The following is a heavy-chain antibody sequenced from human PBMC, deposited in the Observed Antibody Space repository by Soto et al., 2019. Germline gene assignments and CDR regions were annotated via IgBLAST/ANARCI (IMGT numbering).Heavy chain of an antibody. J-gene: IGHJ4*02. CDR3: ARDGGYGTPFDY. V-gene: IGHV3-74*01. CDR1: GFAFSSYW. D-gene: IGHD5-12*01. Sequence: EVQLVQYGGGLVQPGGSLRLSCAASGFAFSSYWLHWVRQAPGKGLMIVSRLTGDGTNTAYATSVKGRFTISRDNAKNMVYLQMDSLKAEDTAVYYCARDGGYGTPFDYWGQGALVTVSS. CDR2: LTGDGTNT.